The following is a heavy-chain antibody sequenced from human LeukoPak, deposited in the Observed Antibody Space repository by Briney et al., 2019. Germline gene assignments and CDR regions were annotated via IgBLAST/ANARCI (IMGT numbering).Heavy chain of an antibody. V-gene: IGHV4-39*01. D-gene: IGHD2-2*01. CDR3: ARGQFRCSSTSCRLAAADY. CDR1: DGSFSSSNY. J-gene: IGHJ4*02. Sequence: PSETLSLTCAVTDGSFSSSNYWAWIRQSPGKGLAWIGTIYYSGTTYYNPSLGGRVTISLDASSNQFSLKLSSVLAMDTAVYYCARGQFRCSSTSCRLAAADYWGQGTLVTVSS. CDR2: IYYSGTT.